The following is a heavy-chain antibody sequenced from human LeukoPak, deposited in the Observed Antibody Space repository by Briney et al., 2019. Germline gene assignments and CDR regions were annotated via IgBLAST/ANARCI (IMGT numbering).Heavy chain of an antibody. V-gene: IGHV3-7*01. Sequence: PGGSPRLSCATSGFTFSTYWMSWVRQDPGKGLERVANIKQDGSEKYYVDSVKGRFTISRDSAKNSLYLQMNSLRAEHTAVYYCARFRTLRLGELSWYYLDYWGQGTLVTVSS. CDR1: GFTFSTYW. J-gene: IGHJ4*02. CDR2: IKQDGSEK. CDR3: ARFRTLRLGELSWYYLDY. D-gene: IGHD3-16*02.